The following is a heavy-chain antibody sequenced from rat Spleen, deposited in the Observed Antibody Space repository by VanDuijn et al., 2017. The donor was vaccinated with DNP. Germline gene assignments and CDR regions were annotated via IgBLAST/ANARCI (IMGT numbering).Heavy chain of an antibody. CDR3: SAKGNY. CDR2: IKAESYSFAT. J-gene: IGHJ2*01. Sequence: EVQVLESGGGLVQPGNSLKLSCATSGFTFSTAWMFWFRQFPEKRLEWVARIKAESYSFATDYTESVKGRFTISRDDSRRSIYLQMNYLKEEDTAIYYCSAKGNYWGQGVMVTVSS. V-gene: IGHV6-6*01. CDR1: GFTFSTAW.